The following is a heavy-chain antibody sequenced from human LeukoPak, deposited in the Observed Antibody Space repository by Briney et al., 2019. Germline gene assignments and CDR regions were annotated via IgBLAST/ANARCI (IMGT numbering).Heavy chain of an antibody. Sequence: PGGSLRLSCAASGFTFSSYSMNWVRQAPGKGLEWVSSINSNSSHIYYTDSLKGRFTISRDNSKNTLYLQMNSLRVEDTAVYYCARGLFLSGYLDAFDIWGQGTVVTVSS. D-gene: IGHD3-22*01. CDR2: INSNSSHI. J-gene: IGHJ3*02. V-gene: IGHV3-21*04. CDR1: GFTFSSYS. CDR3: ARGLFLSGYLDAFDI.